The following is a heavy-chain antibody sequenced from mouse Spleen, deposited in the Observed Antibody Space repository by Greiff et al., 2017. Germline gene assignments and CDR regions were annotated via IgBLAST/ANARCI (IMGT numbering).Heavy chain of an antibody. CDR1: GFTFSSYA. CDR3: ARHYAGYFDY. D-gene: IGHD6-5*01. CDR2: ISSGGSYT. Sequence: EVKLVESGGGLVKPGGSLKLSCAASGFTFSSYAMSWVRQTPEKRLEWVATISSGGSYTYYPDSVKGRFTLARDNAKNTLYLQMSSLRSEDTAMYYCARHYAGYFDYWGQGTTLTGSS. J-gene: IGHJ2*01. V-gene: IGHV5-9-3*01.